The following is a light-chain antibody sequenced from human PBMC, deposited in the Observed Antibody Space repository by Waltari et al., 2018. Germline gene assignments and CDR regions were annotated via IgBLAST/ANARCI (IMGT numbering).Light chain of an antibody. CDR2: HAS. Sequence: EIVLTQSPGTLSLSPGERASLSCRAIQSINNNYLAWYQQIPGQAPRLPIYHASTRATGIPDRFSGSGSGTDFTLAISRLEPEDFAVYYCQKYGSTPRPFGGGTKVEIK. V-gene: IGKV3-20*01. CDR3: QKYGSTPRP. CDR1: QSINNNY. J-gene: IGKJ4*01.